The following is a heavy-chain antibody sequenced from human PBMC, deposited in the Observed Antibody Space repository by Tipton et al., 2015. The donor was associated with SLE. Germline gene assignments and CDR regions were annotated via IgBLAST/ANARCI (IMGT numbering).Heavy chain of an antibody. CDR2: INHSGST. V-gene: IGHV4-34*01. Sequence: TLSLTCAVYGGSFSGYYRSWIRQPPGKGLKYIGEINHSGSTKYNPSLKSRVTISVDTSKNQFSLHLCSVTAADTAVYYCARLTGYWYFDPWGRGALVTVSS. CDR3: ARLTGYWYFDP. J-gene: IGHJ2*01. CDR1: GGSFSGYY. D-gene: IGHD7-27*01.